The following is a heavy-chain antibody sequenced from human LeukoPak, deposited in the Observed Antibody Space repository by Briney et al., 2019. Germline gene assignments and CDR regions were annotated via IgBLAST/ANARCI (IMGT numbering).Heavy chain of an antibody. J-gene: IGHJ6*03. CDR1: GFTFSTYS. CDR2: ISGSSGTI. V-gene: IGHV3-48*01. Sequence: GGSLRLSCAASGFTFSTYSMNWVRQAPGKGLEWVSYISGSSGTIFYADSVKGRFTISRDNAKNSLFLQMNSLRAEDTAVYYCARERLKYCSGGSCSYYYYMDVWGKGTTVTVSS. D-gene: IGHD2-15*01. CDR3: ARERLKYCSGGSCSYYYYMDV.